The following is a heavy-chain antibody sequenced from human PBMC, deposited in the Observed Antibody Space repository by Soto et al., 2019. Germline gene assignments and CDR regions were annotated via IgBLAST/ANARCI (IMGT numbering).Heavy chain of an antibody. CDR1: GYTFTSYA. D-gene: IGHD3-9*01. CDR3: AILIPSPYYDLLTGWNWFDP. Sequence: ASVKVSCKASGYTFTSYAMHWVRQAPGQRLEWMGWINAGNGNTKYSQKFQGRVTISVDTSKNQFSLKLSSVTAADTAVYYCAILIPSPYYDLLTGWNWFDPWGQGTLVTVSS. CDR2: INAGNGNT. V-gene: IGHV1-3*01. J-gene: IGHJ5*02.